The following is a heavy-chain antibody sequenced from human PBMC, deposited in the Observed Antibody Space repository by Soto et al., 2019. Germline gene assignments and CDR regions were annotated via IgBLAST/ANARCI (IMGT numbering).Heavy chain of an antibody. CDR2: ISSGSSYI. CDR1: GFTFSSYT. J-gene: IGHJ3*02. Sequence: PGGSLRLSCAASGFTFSSYTMNWVRQAPGKGLEWVSSISSGSSYIFYADSVKGRFTISRDNAKNSLYLQMNSLRAEDTAVYYCARDCIYDSSGADIWGQGTMVTDSS. CDR3: ARDCIYDSSGADI. V-gene: IGHV3-21*01. D-gene: IGHD3-22*01.